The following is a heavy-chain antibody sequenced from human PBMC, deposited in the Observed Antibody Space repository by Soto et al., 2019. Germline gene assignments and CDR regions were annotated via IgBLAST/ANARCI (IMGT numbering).Heavy chain of an antibody. D-gene: IGHD3-3*01. J-gene: IGHJ5*02. V-gene: IGHV4-59*01. Sequence: SETLSLTCTVSGGSISSYYWIWIRQPPGKGLEWIGYIYYGGSTNYNPSLKSRVTISVDTSKNQFSLKLSSVTAADTAVYYCARVGYDFWSGSPTAWFDPWGQGTLVTVSS. CDR2: IYYGGST. CDR1: GGSISSYY. CDR3: ARVGYDFWSGSPTAWFDP.